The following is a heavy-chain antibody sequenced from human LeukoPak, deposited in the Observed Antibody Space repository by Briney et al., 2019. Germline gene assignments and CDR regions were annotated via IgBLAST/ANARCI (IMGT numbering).Heavy chain of an antibody. CDR3: ARDCFCSSSSDLEDAFDI. D-gene: IGHD6-6*01. CDR1: GGSISSYY. J-gene: IGHJ3*02. V-gene: IGHV4-38-2*02. CDR2: IYHSGST. Sequence: SETLSLTCTVSGGSISSYYWGWIRQPPGKGLEWIGSIYHSGSTYYNPSLKSRVTISVDTSKNQFSLKLSSVTAADTAVYYCARDCFCSSSSDLEDAFDIWGQGTMVTVSS.